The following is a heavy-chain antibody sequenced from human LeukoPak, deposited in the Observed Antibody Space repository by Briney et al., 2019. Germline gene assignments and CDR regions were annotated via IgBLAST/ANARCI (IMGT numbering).Heavy chain of an antibody. V-gene: IGHV3-23*01. CDR2: ISGSGGST. CDR3: AKDLELLWFGDLGAFDI. CDR1: GFTFSSYG. Sequence: GGSLRLSCAASGFTFSSYGMNWVRQAPGKGLEWVSAISGSGGSTYYADSVKGRFTISRDNSKNTLYLQMNSLRAEDTAVYYCAKDLELLWFGDLGAFDIWGQGTMVTVSS. D-gene: IGHD3-10*01. J-gene: IGHJ3*02.